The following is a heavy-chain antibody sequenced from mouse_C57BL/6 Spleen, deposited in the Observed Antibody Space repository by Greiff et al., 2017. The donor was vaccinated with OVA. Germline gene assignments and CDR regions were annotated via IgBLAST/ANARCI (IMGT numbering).Heavy chain of an antibody. V-gene: IGHV1-62-2*01. CDR1: GFTFTEYT. J-gene: IGHJ2*01. D-gene: IGHD2-4*01. Sequence: VQLQQSGAELVKPGASVKLSCTASGFTFTEYTIHWVKQRPGQGLEWIGWFYPGSGSIKYNEKFKDKATLTADKSSSTVYMELSRLTSEDSAVYFCARQNYDLYYFDYWGQGTTLTVSS. CDR2: FYPGSGSI. CDR3: ARQNYDLYYFDY.